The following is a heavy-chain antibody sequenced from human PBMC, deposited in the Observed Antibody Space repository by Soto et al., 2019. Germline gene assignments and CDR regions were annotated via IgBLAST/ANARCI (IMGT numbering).Heavy chain of an antibody. V-gene: IGHV3-15*01. CDR2: IKSKTDGGTP. CDR3: TSVEVAGTGKTY. J-gene: IGHJ4*01. CDR1: GLTFSTAG. D-gene: IGHD6-19*01. Sequence: EVQLVEYGGGWVKPGGYLRLSCADSGLTFSTAGRSWGLQAPGKGLEWVGRIKSKTDGGTPDYAAPVKGRFTISRDHSKNTLYLPMNRLKNEDTAVYYCTSVEVAGTGKTYWCHLTLVTVSS.